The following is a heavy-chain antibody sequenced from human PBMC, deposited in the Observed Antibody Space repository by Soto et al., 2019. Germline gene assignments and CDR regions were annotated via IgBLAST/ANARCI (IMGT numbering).Heavy chain of an antibody. CDR1: GYTFTSYG. D-gene: IGHD6-25*01. J-gene: IGHJ4*02. CDR3: ARVAKRLSSHYFDF. V-gene: IGHV1-18*04. CDR2: ISAYNGNT. Sequence: ASVKVSCKASGYTFTSYGISRVRQAPGQGLEWMGWISAYNGNTNYAQKLQGRVTMTTDTSTSTAYMELRSLRSDDTAVYYCARVAKRLSSHYFDFWGKGTLVTVSS.